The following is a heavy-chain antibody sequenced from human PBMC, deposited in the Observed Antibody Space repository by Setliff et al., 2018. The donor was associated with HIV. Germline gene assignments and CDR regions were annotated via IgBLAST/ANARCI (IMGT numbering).Heavy chain of an antibody. CDR1: GGSVRGDPYY. CDR3: AREQWLRYFDD. CDR2: IYATGGT. J-gene: IGHJ4*02. Sequence: LSLTCTVSGGSVRGDPYYWSWIRKSAGKGLEWIGRIYATGGTNYNPSLKSRVTISLATSTNQFSLRLTSVTAADTAVYCCAREQWLRYFDDWGQGALVTVSS. D-gene: IGHD5-12*01. V-gene: IGHV4-61*02.